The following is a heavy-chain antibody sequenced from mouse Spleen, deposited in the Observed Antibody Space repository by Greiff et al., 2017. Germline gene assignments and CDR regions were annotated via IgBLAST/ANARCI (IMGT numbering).Heavy chain of an antibody. CDR1: GYTFTSYW. V-gene: IGHV1-53*01. CDR2: INSSNGGT. D-gene: IGHD2-4*01. Sequence: QVQLQQPGTELVKPGASVKLSCKASGYTFTSYWMHWVKQRPGQGLEWIGNINSSNGGTNYNEKFKSKATLTVDKSSSTAYMQLSSLTSEDSAVYYCAYQMGLRRGFAYWGQGTLVTVSA. CDR3: AYQMGLRRGFAY. J-gene: IGHJ3*01.